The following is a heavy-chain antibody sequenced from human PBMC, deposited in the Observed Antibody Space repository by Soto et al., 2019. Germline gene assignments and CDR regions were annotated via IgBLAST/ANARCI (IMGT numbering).Heavy chain of an antibody. CDR3: ARVNGNYVYYYYGMDV. CDR1: GYTFTSYD. Sequence: ASVKVSCKASGYTFTSYDINWVRQATGQGLEWMGWVDPNSGNTGYAQKFQGRVTMTRNTSISTAYMELSSLRSEDTAVYYCARVNGNYVYYYYGMDVWGQGTTVTVSS. CDR2: VDPNSGNT. J-gene: IGHJ6*02. V-gene: IGHV1-8*01. D-gene: IGHD1-7*01.